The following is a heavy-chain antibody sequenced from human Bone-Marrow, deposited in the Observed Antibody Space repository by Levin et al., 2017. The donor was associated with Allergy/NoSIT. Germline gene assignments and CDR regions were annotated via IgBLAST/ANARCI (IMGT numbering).Heavy chain of an antibody. CDR1: GYTFTSYG. Sequence: ASVKVSCKASGYTFTSYGISWVRQAPGQGLEWMGWISAYNGNTNYAQKLQGRVTMTTDTSTSTAYMELRSLRSDDTAVYYCARDFEYYDYIWGSYRGEKYFDYWGQGTLVTVSS. V-gene: IGHV1-18*01. CDR2: ISAYNGNT. J-gene: IGHJ4*02. CDR3: ARDFEYYDYIWGSYRGEKYFDY. D-gene: IGHD3-16*02.